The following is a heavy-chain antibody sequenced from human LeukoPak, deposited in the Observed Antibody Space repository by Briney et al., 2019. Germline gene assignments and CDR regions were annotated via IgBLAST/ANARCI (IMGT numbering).Heavy chain of an antibody. CDR3: AIQSIVPRPGY. J-gene: IGHJ4*02. D-gene: IGHD6-6*01. CDR1: GYTFTSYY. V-gene: IGHV1-2*06. Sequence: ASVKVSCKASGYTFTSYYMHWVRQAPGQGLEWMGRINPNSGGTDYAQNFQGRVTMTRDTSVSTAYMELSRLRSDDTAVYYCAIQSIVPRPGYWGQGTLVTVSS. CDR2: INPNSGGT.